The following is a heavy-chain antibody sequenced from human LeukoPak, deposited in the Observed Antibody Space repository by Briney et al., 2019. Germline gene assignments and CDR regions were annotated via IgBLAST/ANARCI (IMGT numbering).Heavy chain of an antibody. J-gene: IGHJ5*02. Sequence: SETLSLTCTVSGGSISSYYWSWIRQPPGKGLEWIGYIYYSGSTNFNPSPKSRVTISVDTSKNQFSLKLSSVTAADTAVYYCAREGTAGTNPNWFDPWGQGTLVTVPS. CDR2: IYYSGST. CDR3: AREGTAGTNPNWFDP. CDR1: GGSISSYY. D-gene: IGHD1-1*01. V-gene: IGHV4-59*01.